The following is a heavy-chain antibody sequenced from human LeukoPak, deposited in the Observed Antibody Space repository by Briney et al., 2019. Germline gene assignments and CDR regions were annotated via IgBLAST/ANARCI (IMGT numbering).Heavy chain of an antibody. CDR2: INAYNGNT. Sequence: ASVKVSCKASGYTFTSYGISWVRQAPGQGLEWMGWINAYNGNTNYAQKLQGRVTMTTDTSTSTAYMELRSLRSDDTAVYYCATIVAAGDWFDPWGQGALVTVSS. CDR3: ATIVAAGDWFDP. CDR1: GYTFTSYG. J-gene: IGHJ5*02. D-gene: IGHD6-25*01. V-gene: IGHV1-18*01.